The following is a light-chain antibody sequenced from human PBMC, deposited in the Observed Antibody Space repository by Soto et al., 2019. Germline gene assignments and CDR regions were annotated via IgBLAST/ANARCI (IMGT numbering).Light chain of an antibody. V-gene: IGKV1-39*01. J-gene: IGKJ4*01. CDR1: RTISNY. CDR3: QQSYSDLS. Sequence: DIPMTQSPSSLSASVGDRVTITCRASRTISNYLNWYQQKPGKAPKLLIFAASSLQSGVPSRFSGSGSGREYTLTISSLQPEDFATYYCQQSYSDLSFGGGTKVEI. CDR2: AAS.